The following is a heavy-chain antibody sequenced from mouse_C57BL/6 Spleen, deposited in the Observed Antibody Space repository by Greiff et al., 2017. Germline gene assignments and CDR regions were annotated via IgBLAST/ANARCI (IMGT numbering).Heavy chain of an antibody. J-gene: IGHJ2*01. CDR1: GYSITSGYY. Sequence: DVKLVESGPGLVKPSQSLSLTCSVTGYSITSGYYWSWIRQFPGNKLEWMGYISYDGSNNYNPSLTNRIYITRGTSKNQFFLKLNSVTTEDTGTYYGAKGEDYFDDWGQGTTLTVSS. V-gene: IGHV3-6*01. CDR2: ISYDGSN. CDR3: AKGEDYFDD.